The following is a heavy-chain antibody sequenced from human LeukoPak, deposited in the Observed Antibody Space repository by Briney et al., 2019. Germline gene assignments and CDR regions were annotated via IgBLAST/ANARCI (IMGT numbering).Heavy chain of an antibody. CDR3: ARLDWGSRGSGSFDI. CDR1: GGSINTFNHY. CDR2: IYYSGNT. D-gene: IGHD7-27*01. V-gene: IGHV4-39*01. J-gene: IGHJ4*02. Sequence: QPSETLSLTCTVSGGSINTFNHYWGWIRQPPGKGLEWIGSIYYSGNTYYDASLKSRVAMSVDTSKNQFSLKVRSVTAADTAVYFCARLDWGSRGSGSFDIWGQGTLVIVSS.